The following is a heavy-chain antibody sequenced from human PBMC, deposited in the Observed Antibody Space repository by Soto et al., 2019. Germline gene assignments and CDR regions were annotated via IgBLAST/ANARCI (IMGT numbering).Heavy chain of an antibody. J-gene: IGHJ4*02. CDR3: VKDSCAGGSCSRLRNFDY. CDR1: GFTFTIYA. Sequence: GGSLRLSCAASGFTFTIYAMTWVRQAPGKGLEWVSSISGGGSTTYYADSVKGRFTISRDNARNTLYLQMNSLRAEDTAVFYCVKDSCAGGSCSRLRNFDYWGQGTLVTVSS. D-gene: IGHD2-15*01. CDR2: ISGGGSTT. V-gene: IGHV3-23*01.